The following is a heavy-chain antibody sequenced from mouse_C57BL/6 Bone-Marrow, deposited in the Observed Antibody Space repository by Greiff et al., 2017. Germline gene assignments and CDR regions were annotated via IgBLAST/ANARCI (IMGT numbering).Heavy chain of an antibody. CDR3: ASSRYVVPWFAY. CDR1: GYTFTSYW. CDR2: IYPCDSET. Sequence: QVQLKEPGAELVRPGSSVKLSCKASGYTFTSYWMDWVKQRPGQGLEWIGTIYPCDSETHYNQKFKDKATLTVDKSSSTAYMQHSSLTSEDSAVYYYASSRYVVPWFAYWGQGTLVTVSA. J-gene: IGHJ3*01. D-gene: IGHD2-14*01. V-gene: IGHV1-61*01.